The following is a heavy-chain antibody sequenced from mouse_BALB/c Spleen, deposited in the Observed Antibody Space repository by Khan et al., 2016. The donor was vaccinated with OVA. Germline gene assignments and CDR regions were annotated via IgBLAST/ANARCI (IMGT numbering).Heavy chain of an antibody. J-gene: IGHJ1*01. CDR1: GYSITSDYA. CDR2: IPYSGST. Sequence: EVQLQESGPGLVKPSQSLTLTCTVTGYSITSDYAWNWIRQFPGSKLEWMGYIPYSGSTSYNPSLKSRISITRDTSKNQFFLQLNSVTTEDTATDYCARRSVWGAGTTVTVSS. V-gene: IGHV3-2*02. CDR3: ARRSV.